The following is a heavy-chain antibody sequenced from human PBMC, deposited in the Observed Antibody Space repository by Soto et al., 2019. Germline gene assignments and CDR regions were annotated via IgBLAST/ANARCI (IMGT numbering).Heavy chain of an antibody. CDR3: ARDPPGEAAAMFDL. Sequence: QVQLVQSGAEVKKPGASVKVSCKASGYTFSNYGISWVRQAPGQGLEWMGWISAYNGNIKFAQKVQGRVTMTTDTFTSTAYMELRSLRSDDTAVYYCARDPPGEAAAMFDLWGQGTLVTVSS. J-gene: IGHJ5*02. D-gene: IGHD6-25*01. CDR1: GYTFSNYG. CDR2: ISAYNGNI. V-gene: IGHV1-18*01.